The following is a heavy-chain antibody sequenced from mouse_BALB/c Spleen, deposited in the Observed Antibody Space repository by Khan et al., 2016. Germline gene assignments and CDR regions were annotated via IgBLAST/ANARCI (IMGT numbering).Heavy chain of an antibody. V-gene: IGHV3-6*02. CDR1: GYSITSGYY. CDR3: ASYYYGSYWYFDV. CDR2: ISYDGSN. D-gene: IGHD1-1*01. Sequence: EVQLQESGPGLVKPSQSLSLTCSVTGYSITSGYYWNWIRQFPGNKLEWMGYISYDGSNNYNPSLKNRISITRDTSKNQFFLKLNSVTTEDTATYYCASYYYGSYWYFDVWGAGTTVTVSS. J-gene: IGHJ1*01.